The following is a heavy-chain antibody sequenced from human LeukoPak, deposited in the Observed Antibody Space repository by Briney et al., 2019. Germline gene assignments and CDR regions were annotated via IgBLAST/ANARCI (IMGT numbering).Heavy chain of an antibody. Sequence: GGSLRLSCAASGFTFGGSALHWVRQASGKGLEWVGRIRSKANSYATAYAASVKGRFTISRGDSKNTAYLQMNSLKTGDTAIYYCTSSSYYGGYPGYWGQGTLVTVSS. J-gene: IGHJ4*02. CDR2: IRSKANSYAT. D-gene: IGHD1-26*01. CDR3: TSSSYYGGYPGY. V-gene: IGHV3-73*01. CDR1: GFTFGGSA.